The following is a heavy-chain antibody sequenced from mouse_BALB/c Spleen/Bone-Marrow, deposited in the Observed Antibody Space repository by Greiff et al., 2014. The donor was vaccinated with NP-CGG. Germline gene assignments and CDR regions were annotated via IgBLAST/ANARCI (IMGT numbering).Heavy chain of an antibody. CDR3: TRRSDEGKKSSFAY. Sequence: EVQLQQPGPVLARPGASVKMSCKASGYSFTSYWMHWVKQRPGQGLEWIGAFYPGNGDTSYNEKFKGKAKLTAVTPAITAYMKRSSLTNEDSAVYYCTRRSDEGKKSSFAYWGQGTLVTVSA. CDR2: FYPGNGDT. CDR1: GYSFTSYW. V-gene: IGHV1-5*01. D-gene: IGHD1-3*01. J-gene: IGHJ3*01.